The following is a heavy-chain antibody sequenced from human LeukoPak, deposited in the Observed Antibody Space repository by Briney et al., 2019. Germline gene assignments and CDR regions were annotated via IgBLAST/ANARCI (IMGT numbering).Heavy chain of an antibody. CDR1: GFTFSSYW. Sequence: GGSLRLSCAASGFTFSSYWMSWVRQAPGKGLEWVANIKQDGSEKYYVDSVKGRFTISRDNAKNSLYLQMNSLRAEDTAVYYCARDQTDSSGYLGFDYWGQGTLVTVSS. J-gene: IGHJ4*02. CDR2: IKQDGSEK. V-gene: IGHV3-7*01. CDR3: ARDQTDSSGYLGFDY. D-gene: IGHD3-22*01.